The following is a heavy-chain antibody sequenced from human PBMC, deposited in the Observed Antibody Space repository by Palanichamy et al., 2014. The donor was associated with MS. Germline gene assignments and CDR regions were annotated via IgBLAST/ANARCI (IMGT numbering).Heavy chain of an antibody. CDR2: IYPDDSDI. Sequence: EYMGIIYPDDSDIRYSPSFQGQVTISAAKSISTAYLQWSSLKASDTAMYYCARQTGYSYGAIDYWGQGTLVTVSS. V-gene: IGHV5-51*01. J-gene: IGHJ4*02. D-gene: IGHD5-18*01. CDR3: ARQTGYSYGAIDY.